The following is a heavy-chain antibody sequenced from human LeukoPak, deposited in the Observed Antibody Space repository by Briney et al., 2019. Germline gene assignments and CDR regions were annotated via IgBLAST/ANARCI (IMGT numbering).Heavy chain of an antibody. CDR3: ARGRYYYDSSGYSGAFDI. CDR1: GGSISSYY. CDR2: IYTSGST. V-gene: IGHV4-4*07. J-gene: IGHJ3*02. Sequence: SETLSLTCTVSGGSISSYYWSRIRQPAGKGLEWIGRIYTSGSTNYNPSLKSRVTMSVDTSKNQFSLKLSSVTAADTAVYYCARGRYYYDSSGYSGAFDIWGQGTMVTVSS. D-gene: IGHD3-22*01.